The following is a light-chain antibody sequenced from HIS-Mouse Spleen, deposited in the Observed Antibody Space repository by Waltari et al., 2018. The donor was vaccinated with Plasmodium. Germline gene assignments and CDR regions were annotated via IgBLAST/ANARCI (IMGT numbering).Light chain of an antibody. CDR2: EDS. CDR3: YSTDSSGNHRV. J-gene: IGLJ3*02. CDR1: ALTKKY. V-gene: IGLV3-10*01. Sequence: SYELTQPPSVSVSPGQTARITCSGAALTKKYAYWYQQKSGQAPVLVIYEDSKRPSGIAERCSGSSSGTMATLTISGAQVEDEADYYCYSTDSSGNHRVFGGGTKLTVL.